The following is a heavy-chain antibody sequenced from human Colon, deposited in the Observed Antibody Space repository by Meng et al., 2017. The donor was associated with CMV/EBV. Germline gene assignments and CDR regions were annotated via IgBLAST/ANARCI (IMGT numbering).Heavy chain of an antibody. CDR1: GFSFSSYA. J-gene: IGHJ5*02. D-gene: IGHD3-3*01. CDR2: ISGSGGST. CDR3: AKCEWLSSHWFDP. V-gene: IGHV3-23*01. Sequence: GESLKISCAASGFSFSSYAMSWVRQAPGKGLEWVSAISGSGGSTYYADSVKGRFTISRDNSKNTLYLQMNSLRAEDTAVYYCAKCEWLSSHWFDPWGQGTLVT.